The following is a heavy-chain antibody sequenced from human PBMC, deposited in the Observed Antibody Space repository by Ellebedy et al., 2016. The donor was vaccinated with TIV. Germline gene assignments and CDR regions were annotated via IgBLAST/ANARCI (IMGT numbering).Heavy chain of an antibody. D-gene: IGHD3-10*01. CDR3: ARDWTYSSGSHNSGPFDP. CDR1: SNYA. V-gene: IGHV3-23*01. CDR2: ISASGAYT. Sequence: GGSLRLSXTAFSNYAMSWVRQAPGKGLEWVSVISASGAYTNYADSVKGRFTISRDNSRNTLFLQMNSLRAHDTAEYYCARDWTYSSGSHNSGPFDPWGQGTLVTVSS. J-gene: IGHJ5*02.